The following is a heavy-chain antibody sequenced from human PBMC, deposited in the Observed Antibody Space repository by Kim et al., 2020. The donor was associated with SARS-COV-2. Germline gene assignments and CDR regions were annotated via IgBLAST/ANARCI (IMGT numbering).Heavy chain of an antibody. CDR2: IYHGDSNP. D-gene: IGHD3-10*01. J-gene: IGHJ6*02. Sequence: GESLKISCQGSGYSFTNYWIGLVRQMPGKGLEWMGIIYHGDSNPRYSPSFQGQVTISADKSISTAYLQWSSLKASDTAMYYCAMSTYYFGSGRRAPGMDVWGQGTPVTVSS. V-gene: IGHV5-51*01. CDR3: AMSTYYFGSGRRAPGMDV. CDR1: GYSFTNYW.